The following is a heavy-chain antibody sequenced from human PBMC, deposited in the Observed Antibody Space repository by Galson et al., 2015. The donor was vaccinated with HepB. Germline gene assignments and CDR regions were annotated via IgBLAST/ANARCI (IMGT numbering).Heavy chain of an antibody. CDR2: ISWNSDSI. CDR1: GFTFDDYA. V-gene: IGHV3-9*01. J-gene: IGHJ4*02. Sequence: LRLSCAAAGFTFDDYAMHWGRQRPGRGLEWVSGISWNSDSIGYADPVYGQFPVSRDNAKTFLYLQMNSLRPDDTATYHCVKDYARMQLWSHFDFWGQGTLATVSS. D-gene: IGHD3-10*01. CDR3: VKDYARMQLWSHFDF.